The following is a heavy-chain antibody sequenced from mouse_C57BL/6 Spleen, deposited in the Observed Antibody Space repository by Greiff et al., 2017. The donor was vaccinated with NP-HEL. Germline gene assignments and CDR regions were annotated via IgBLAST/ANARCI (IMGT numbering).Heavy chain of an antibody. CDR1: GYTFTSYW. CDR3: ARIKKIVGAYCGY. CDR2: TNPTNGRT. J-gene: IGHJ2*01. V-gene: IGHV1S81*02. D-gene: IGHD1-1*01. Sequence: QVQLKQSGAELVKAGASVKMSCKASGYTFTSYWMHWVKQRLGQGLEWFAETNPTNGRTYYNEKIKRKATLTVDISSSTAYMLLSGTTFEDSAVFYCARIKKIVGAYCGYWSLGTALTISS.